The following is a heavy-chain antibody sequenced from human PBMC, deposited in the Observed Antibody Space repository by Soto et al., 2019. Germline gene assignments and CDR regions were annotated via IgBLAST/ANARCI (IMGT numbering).Heavy chain of an antibody. CDR3: EREHYGEIHY. D-gene: IGHD4-17*01. CDR1: GGSVNSGDYY. CDR2: VYSSGST. J-gene: IGHJ4*02. Sequence: SETLSLTCTVSGGSVNSGDYYWTWIRQPPGKGLEFIGYVYSSGSTYYDPSLESRLSMFLDTSKNQFSLELSSVTAADKAVYFCEREHYGEIHYWGQGTLVTVSS. V-gene: IGHV4-30-4*01.